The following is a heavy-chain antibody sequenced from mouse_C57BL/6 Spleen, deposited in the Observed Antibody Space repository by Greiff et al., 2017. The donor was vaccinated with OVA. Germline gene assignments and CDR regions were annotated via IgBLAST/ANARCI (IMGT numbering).Heavy chain of an antibody. CDR3: ARKEGNWYFDV. Sequence: VQLQQPGAELVRPGSSVKLSCKASGYTFTSYWMDWVKQRPGQGLEWIGNIYPSDSETHYNQKFKDKATLTVDKSSSTAYMQLSSLTSEDSAVYYCARKEGNWYFDVWGTGTTVTDSS. V-gene: IGHV1-61*01. CDR2: IYPSDSET. J-gene: IGHJ1*03. CDR1: GYTFTSYW.